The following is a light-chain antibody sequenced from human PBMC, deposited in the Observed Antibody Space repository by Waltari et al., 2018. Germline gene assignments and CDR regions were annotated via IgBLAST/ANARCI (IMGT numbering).Light chain of an antibody. CDR3: QQYHSVPFT. CDR1: QSGVFNSNNKNY. J-gene: IGKJ4*01. CDR2: GAS. Sequence: DIVMTQSPDALAGSLGERAAIPCKSSQSGVFNSNNKNYIAWYQKKPGQPHKLLIYGASTRDAGVPDRFSGSGSETDFTLTISSLQPEDVAVYYCQQYHSVPFTFGGGTKVEIQ. V-gene: IGKV4-1*01.